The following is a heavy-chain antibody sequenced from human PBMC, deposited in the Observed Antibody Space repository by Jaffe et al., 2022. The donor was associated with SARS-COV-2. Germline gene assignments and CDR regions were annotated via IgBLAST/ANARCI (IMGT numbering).Heavy chain of an antibody. Sequence: QVQLQQWGAGLLKPSETLSLTCAVYGGSFSGYYWSWIRQPPGKGLEWIGEINHSGSTNYNPSLKSRVTISVDTSKNQFSLKLSSVTAADTAVYYCARVRVMKYSSSRSRFDPWGQGTLVTVSS. CDR3: ARVRVMKYSSSRSRFDP. D-gene: IGHD6-13*01. CDR2: INHSGST. J-gene: IGHJ5*02. V-gene: IGHV4-34*01. CDR1: GGSFSGYY.